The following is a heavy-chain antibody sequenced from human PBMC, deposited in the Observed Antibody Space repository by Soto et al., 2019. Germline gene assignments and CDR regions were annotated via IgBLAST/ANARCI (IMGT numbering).Heavy chain of an antibody. J-gene: IGHJ4*02. Sequence: QVQLVESGGGVVQPGRSLRLSCAASGFNFSSYVMHWVRQAPGKGLEWVAVIWYDGGNKYYGDSVKGRFTISRDNSKNTLYLQMNSLRAEDTAVYYCARDGQWLPRDGLRSSYYFDYWGQGTLVTVSS. CDR3: ARDGQWLPRDGLRSSYYFDY. V-gene: IGHV3-33*01. CDR2: IWYDGGNK. CDR1: GFNFSSYV. D-gene: IGHD6-19*01.